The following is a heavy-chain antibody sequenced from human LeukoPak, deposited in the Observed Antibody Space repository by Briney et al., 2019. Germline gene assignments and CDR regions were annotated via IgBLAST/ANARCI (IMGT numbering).Heavy chain of an antibody. Sequence: ASVKVSCKASGYTFTGYYTHWVRQAPGQGLEWMGWINPNSGGTNYAQKFQGRVTMTRDTSISTAYMELSRLRSDDTAVYYCARDGARYDILTGYGFDYWGQGTLVTVSS. CDR1: GYTFTGYY. D-gene: IGHD3-9*01. J-gene: IGHJ4*02. V-gene: IGHV1-2*02. CDR2: INPNSGGT. CDR3: ARDGARYDILTGYGFDY.